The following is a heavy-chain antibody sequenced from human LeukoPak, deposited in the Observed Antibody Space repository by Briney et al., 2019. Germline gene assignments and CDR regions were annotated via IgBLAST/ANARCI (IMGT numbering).Heavy chain of an antibody. CDR2: IIPIFGIA. CDR1: GYTFTSYG. J-gene: IGHJ4*02. V-gene: IGHV1-69*04. CDR3: ARDLGYCSSTSCFFDY. D-gene: IGHD2-2*01. Sequence: SVKVSCKASGYTFTSYGISWVRQAPGQGLEWMGRIIPIFGIANYAQKFQGRVTITADKSTSTAYMELSSLRSEDTAVYYCARDLGYCSSTSCFFDYWGQGTLVTVSS.